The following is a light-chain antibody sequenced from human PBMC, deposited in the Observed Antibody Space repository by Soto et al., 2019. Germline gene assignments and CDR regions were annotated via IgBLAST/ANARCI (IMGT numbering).Light chain of an antibody. CDR2: DAS. CDR3: QQRHSWVT. Sequence: IVLTQAPATLSLSPGERATLSCRASQSVRTYLAWFQQKPGQAPRLLIYDASTRATGIPAKLSGSGSGTDFTLTISMLEPEDFAIYYCQQRHSWVTFGQGTRLEIK. J-gene: IGKJ5*01. CDR1: QSVRTY. V-gene: IGKV3-11*01.